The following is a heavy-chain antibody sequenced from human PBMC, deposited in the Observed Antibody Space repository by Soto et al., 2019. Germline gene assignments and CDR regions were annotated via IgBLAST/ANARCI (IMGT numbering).Heavy chain of an antibody. Sequence: EVQVLESGGGLVQPGGSLRLSCAASGITISNYPMSWVRQAPGKGLDWVSGISGSGDRTYYADSAKGRFTISKDISRNSLSLQLDSLGVEDTAVYFCVKDDGGYPSTAPHWGQGTLVTVSS. CDR1: GITISNYP. V-gene: IGHV3-23*01. CDR3: VKDDGGYPSTAPH. D-gene: IGHD3-22*01. J-gene: IGHJ4*02. CDR2: ISGSGDRT.